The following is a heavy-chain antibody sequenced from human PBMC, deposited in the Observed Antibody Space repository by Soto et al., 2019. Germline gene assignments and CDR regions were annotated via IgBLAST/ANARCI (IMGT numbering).Heavy chain of an antibody. D-gene: IGHD2-2*01. CDR3: ASEDIVVVPAAIDYYYYYGMDV. J-gene: IGHJ6*02. CDR1: GGTFSSYA. V-gene: IGHV1-69*01. CDR2: IFPIFGTA. Sequence: QVQLVQSGAEVKKPGSSVKVSCKASGGTFSSYAISWVRQAPGQGLEWMGGIFPIFGTANYAQKFQGRVTITADESTSTDYMELSSLRSEDTAVYYCASEDIVVVPAAIDYYYYYGMDVWGQGTTVTVSS.